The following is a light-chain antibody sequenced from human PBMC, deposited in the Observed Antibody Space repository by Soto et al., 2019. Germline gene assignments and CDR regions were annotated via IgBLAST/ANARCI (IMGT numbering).Light chain of an antibody. CDR3: QQRSNRPLT. V-gene: IGKV3D-20*02. CDR1: QSVSSSY. CDR2: DAS. J-gene: IGKJ5*01. Sequence: EIVMTQSPATLSVSPGERATLSCRASQSVSSSYLAWYQQKPGQAPRLLIYDASNRATGIPARFSGSGSGTDFTLTISSLDPEDFAVYYCQQRSNRPLTFGQGTRLEIK.